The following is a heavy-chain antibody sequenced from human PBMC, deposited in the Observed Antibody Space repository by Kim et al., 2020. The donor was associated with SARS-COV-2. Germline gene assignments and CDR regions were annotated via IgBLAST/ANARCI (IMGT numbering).Heavy chain of an antibody. J-gene: IGHJ6*02. CDR3: AKGDHQYYDILTGYLYGMDV. CDR1: GFTFSSYA. Sequence: GGSLRLSCAASGFTFSSYAMSWVRQAPGKGLEWVSAISGSGGSTYYADSVKGRFTISRDNSKNTLYLQMNSLRAEDTAVYYCAKGDHQYYDILTGYLYGMDVWGQGTTVTVSS. D-gene: IGHD3-9*01. V-gene: IGHV3-23*01. CDR2: ISGSGGST.